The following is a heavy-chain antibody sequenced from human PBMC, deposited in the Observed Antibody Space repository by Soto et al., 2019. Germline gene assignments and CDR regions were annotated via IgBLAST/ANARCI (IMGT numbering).Heavy chain of an antibody. J-gene: IGHJ4*02. CDR3: ATVRGGCGSGLFDY. CDR1: GDTLTELS. D-gene: IGHD1-26*01. V-gene: IGHV1-24*01. CDR2: FDPEDGET. Sequence: TSVEVSCKVSGDTLTELSMHWVRQAPGKGLEWMGGFDPEDGETIYAQKFQGRVTMTEDTSTDTAYMELSSLRSEDTAVYYCATVRGGCGSGLFDYWGQGTLVTVSS.